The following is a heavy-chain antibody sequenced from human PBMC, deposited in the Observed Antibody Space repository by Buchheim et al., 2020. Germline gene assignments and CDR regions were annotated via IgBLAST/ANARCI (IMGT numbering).Heavy chain of an antibody. Sequence: QMQLQESGPGLVKPLQTLSLTCTVSGGSINRGGYYWSWIRQHSVRGLEWIGYIYYTGATYYSTSLKSRVSISDDMSKKQFSLRVNSVTAADTAVYFCARDGYNNFGEYFAMDVWGQGT. CDR2: IYYTGAT. CDR3: ARDGYNNFGEYFAMDV. D-gene: IGHD4-11*01. J-gene: IGHJ6*02. CDR1: GGSINRGGYY. V-gene: IGHV4-31*03.